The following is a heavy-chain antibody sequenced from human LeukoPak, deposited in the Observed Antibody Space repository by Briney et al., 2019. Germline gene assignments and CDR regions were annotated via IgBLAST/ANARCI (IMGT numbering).Heavy chain of an antibody. CDR2: ISYDGSNK. CDR3: AKVFCSGSYYAASDY. Sequence: QPGGSLRLSCAASGFTFSTYGMHWVRKAPGRGLEWVAVISYDGSNKYYADSVKGRFTISRDNSNNTQYLRMNSLGAEDTAVYYCAKVFCSGSYYAASDYWGQGTLVTVSS. J-gene: IGHJ4*02. D-gene: IGHD1-26*01. CDR1: GFTFSTYG. V-gene: IGHV3-30*18.